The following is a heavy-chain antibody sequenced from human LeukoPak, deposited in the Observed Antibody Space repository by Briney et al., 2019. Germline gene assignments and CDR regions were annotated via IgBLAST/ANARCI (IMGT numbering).Heavy chain of an antibody. CDR2: IFPGDSDT. V-gene: IGHV5-51*01. Sequence: GESLKISCKGSGYSFTSYWIGWVRQMPGKGREWMGFIFPGDSDTRYSPSSQGQVTISADKSISTTYLQWSSLKASDTAMYYCARRHGDYPLDIWGQGTMVTVSS. J-gene: IGHJ3*02. CDR1: GYSFTSYW. CDR3: ARRHGDYPLDI. D-gene: IGHD4-17*01.